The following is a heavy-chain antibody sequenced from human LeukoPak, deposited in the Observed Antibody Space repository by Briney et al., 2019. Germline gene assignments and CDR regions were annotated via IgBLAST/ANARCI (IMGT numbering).Heavy chain of an antibody. J-gene: IGHJ3*02. D-gene: IGHD3-10*01. CDR3: ARQTLDYYGSGSYYAFDI. Sequence: SETLSLTCTVSGGSISSYYWSWIRQPPGKGLEWIGYIYYSGSTNYNPSLKSRVTISVDTSKNQFSLKLSSVTAADTAVYYCARQTLDYYGSGSYYAFDIWGQGTMVTVSS. V-gene: IGHV4-59*08. CDR1: GGSISSYY. CDR2: IYYSGST.